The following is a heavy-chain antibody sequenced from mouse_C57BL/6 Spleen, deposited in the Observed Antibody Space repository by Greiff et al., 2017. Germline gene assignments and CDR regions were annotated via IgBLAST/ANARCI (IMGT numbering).Heavy chain of an antibody. CDR3: AREGVLTTVVDWYFDV. CDR1: GYTFTSYW. CDR2: IYPGSGST. J-gene: IGHJ1*03. D-gene: IGHD1-1*01. Sequence: VQLQQPGAELVKPGASVKMSCKASGYTFTSYWITWVKQRPGQGLEWIGDIYPGSGSTNYNEKFKSKATLTVDTSSSTAYMQLSSLTSEDSAVYYCAREGVLTTVVDWYFDVWGTGTTVTVSS. V-gene: IGHV1-55*01.